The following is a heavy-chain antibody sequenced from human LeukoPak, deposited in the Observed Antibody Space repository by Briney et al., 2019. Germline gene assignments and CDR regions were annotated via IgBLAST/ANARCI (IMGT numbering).Heavy chain of an antibody. CDR1: GGSISSYY. D-gene: IGHD3-22*01. CDR2: IYYSGST. V-gene: IGHV4-59*01. CDR3: ARDGVRYDSSGYYYYYYMDV. Sequence: SETLSLTCTVSGGSISSYYWSWIRQPPGKGLEWIGYIYYSGSTNYNPSLKSRVTISVDTSKNQFSLKLSSVTAADTAVYYCARDGVRYDSSGYYYYYYMDVWGKGTTVTISS. J-gene: IGHJ6*03.